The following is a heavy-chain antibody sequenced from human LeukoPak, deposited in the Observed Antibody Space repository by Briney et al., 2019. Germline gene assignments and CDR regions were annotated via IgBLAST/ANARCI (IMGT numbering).Heavy chain of an antibody. D-gene: IGHD3-22*01. Sequence: ASVKVSCKSSGYTFISYYMHWVRQAPGQGREWMGIINPSGGSTRHAQKFQGRLIMTRDTSTSTVYMELNSLRSEDTAVYYCARSSPSYDYDSSGYLLDYWGQGTLVTVSS. J-gene: IGHJ4*02. CDR3: ARSSPSYDYDSSGYLLDY. V-gene: IGHV1-46*01. CDR1: GYTFISYY. CDR2: INPSGGST.